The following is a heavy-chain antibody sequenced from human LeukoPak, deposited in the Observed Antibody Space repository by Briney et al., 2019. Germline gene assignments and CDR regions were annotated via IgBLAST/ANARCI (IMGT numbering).Heavy chain of an antibody. J-gene: IGHJ4*02. CDR2: ISWNSGSI. CDR1: GFTFDDYA. Sequence: SGGSLRLSCAASGFTFDDYAMHWVRQAPGKGLEWVSGISWNSGSIGYADSVKGRFTISRDNSKNTLYLQMNSLRAEDTAVYYCARDSGHYSYGSDFDYWGQGTLVTVSS. D-gene: IGHD5-18*01. CDR3: ARDSGHYSYGSDFDY. V-gene: IGHV3-9*01.